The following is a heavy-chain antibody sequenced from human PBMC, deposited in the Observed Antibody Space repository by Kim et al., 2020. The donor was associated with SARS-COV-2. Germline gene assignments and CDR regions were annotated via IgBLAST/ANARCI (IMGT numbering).Heavy chain of an antibody. CDR3: GRLFLNYGYYFDY. Sequence: SETLSLTCTVSGGSISSSGYYWGWIRQPPGKGLEWIGSIFYSGTTYFNPSLKSRVTISVDTPKNQFSLKLSSVTAADTAIYYCGRLFLNYGYYFDYWGQG. CDR1: GGSISSSGYY. J-gene: IGHJ4*02. V-gene: IGHV4-39*01. D-gene: IGHD1-7*01. CDR2: IFYSGTT.